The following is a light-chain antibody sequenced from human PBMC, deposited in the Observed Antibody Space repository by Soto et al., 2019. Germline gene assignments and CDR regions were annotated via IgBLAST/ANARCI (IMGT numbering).Light chain of an antibody. Sequence: QSALTQPASVSASPGQSITISCTGTSSDVGGYNYVSWSQQHPGKAPKVIIYEVTYRPSGVSSRFSGSKSGNTASLTISGLQAEDESDYYCSSYTSSSSYVVGTGTKLTVL. J-gene: IGLJ1*01. CDR1: SSDVGGYNY. V-gene: IGLV2-14*01. CDR3: SSYTSSSSYV. CDR2: EVT.